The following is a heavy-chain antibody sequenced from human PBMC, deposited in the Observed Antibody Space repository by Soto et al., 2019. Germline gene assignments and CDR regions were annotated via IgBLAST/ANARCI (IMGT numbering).Heavy chain of an antibody. CDR3: AKDIFGVVIANAYYYYGMDV. CDR1: GFTFSSYG. Sequence: QPGGSLRLSCAASGFTFSSYGMHWVRQAPGKGLEWVAVISYDGSNKYYADSVKGRFTISRDNSKNTLYLQMNSLRAEDTAVYYCAKDIFGVVIANAYYYYGMDVWGQGTTVTVSS. D-gene: IGHD3-3*02. J-gene: IGHJ6*02. V-gene: IGHV3-30*18. CDR2: ISYDGSNK.